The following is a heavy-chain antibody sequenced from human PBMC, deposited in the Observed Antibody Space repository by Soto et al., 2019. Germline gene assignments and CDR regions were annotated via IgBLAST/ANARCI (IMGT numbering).Heavy chain of an antibody. Sequence: QITLKESGPTLVKPTQTLTLTCTFSGFSLTTGGMAVGWIRQPPGKALEWLALIYWDDDKRYRPSLKSRLTVTKDTSKNQVVLTMTNMDPVDTATYYCAHSRCGGGCLRSYSSHYYYGMDVWGQGTTVTVSS. V-gene: IGHV2-5*02. CDR2: IYWDDDK. D-gene: IGHD2-21*02. CDR1: GFSLTTGGMA. CDR3: AHSRCGGGCLRSYSSHYYYGMDV. J-gene: IGHJ6*02.